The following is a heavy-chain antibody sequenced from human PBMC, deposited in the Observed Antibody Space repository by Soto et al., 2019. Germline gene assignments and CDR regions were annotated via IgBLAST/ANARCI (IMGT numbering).Heavy chain of an antibody. Sequence: ASVKVSCKASGYTFTSYAMHWVRQAPGQGLEWMGWISAYNGNTNYAQKLQGRVTMTTDTSTSTAYMELRSLRSDDTAVYYCARDPPDLSDGMDVWGQGTTVTVSS. J-gene: IGHJ6*02. D-gene: IGHD3-16*02. CDR1: GYTFTSYA. CDR2: ISAYNGNT. V-gene: IGHV1-18*01. CDR3: ARDPPDLSDGMDV.